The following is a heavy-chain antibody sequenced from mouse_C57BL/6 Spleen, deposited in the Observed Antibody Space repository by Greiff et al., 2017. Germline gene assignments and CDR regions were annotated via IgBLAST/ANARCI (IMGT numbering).Heavy chain of an antibody. CDR3: AYGSSSYYFDY. V-gene: IGHV1-4*01. CDR2: INPSSGYT. J-gene: IGHJ2*01. CDR1: GYTFTSYT. D-gene: IGHD1-1*01. Sequence: QVQLQQSGAELARPGASVKMSCKASGYTFTSYTMHWVKQRPGQGLEWIGYINPSSGYTKYNQKFKDKATLTVDKSSSTAYMQLSSLTSEDSAVYYCAYGSSSYYFDYWGQGTTLTVSS.